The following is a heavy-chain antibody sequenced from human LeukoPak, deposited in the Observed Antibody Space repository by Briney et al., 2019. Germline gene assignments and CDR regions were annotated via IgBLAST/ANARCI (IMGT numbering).Heavy chain of an antibody. V-gene: IGHV3-30*18. CDR3: AKVGIKEKGIRIYYYGMDV. CDR1: GFTFSSYG. D-gene: IGHD1-14*01. Sequence: GGSLRLSCAASGFTFSSYGMHWVRQAPGKGLEWVAVISYDGSNKYYADSVKGRFTISRDNSKNTLYLQMNSLRAEDTAVYYCAKVGIKEKGIRIYYYGMDVWGQGTTVTVSS. J-gene: IGHJ6*02. CDR2: ISYDGSNK.